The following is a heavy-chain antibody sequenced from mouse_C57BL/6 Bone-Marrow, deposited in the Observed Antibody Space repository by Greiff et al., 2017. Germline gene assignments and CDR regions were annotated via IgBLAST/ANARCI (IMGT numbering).Heavy chain of an antibody. Sequence: QVQLQQPGAELVRPGSSVKLSCKASGYTFTSYWMDWVKQRPGQGLEWIGNIYPSDSETHYNQKFKDKATLTVDKSSSPAYMQLSSLTSEDSAVYYCARGYYSNAKDYWGQGTSVTVSS. CDR3: ARGYYSNAKDY. V-gene: IGHV1-61*01. CDR2: IYPSDSET. J-gene: IGHJ4*01. CDR1: GYTFTSYW. D-gene: IGHD2-5*01.